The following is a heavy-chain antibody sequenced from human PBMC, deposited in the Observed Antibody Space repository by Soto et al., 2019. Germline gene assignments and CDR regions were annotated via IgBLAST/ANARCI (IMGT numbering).Heavy chain of an antibody. CDR1: GGSVSSGSYY. Sequence: SETLSLTCTVSGGSVSSGSYYWSWIRQPPGKGLEWIGYIYYSGSTNYNPSLKSRVTISVDTSKNQFSLKLRSVTAADTAVYYCARGTAVAGTSYFDYWGQGTLVTVSS. CDR2: IYYSGST. J-gene: IGHJ4*02. CDR3: ARGTAVAGTSYFDY. V-gene: IGHV4-61*01. D-gene: IGHD6-19*01.